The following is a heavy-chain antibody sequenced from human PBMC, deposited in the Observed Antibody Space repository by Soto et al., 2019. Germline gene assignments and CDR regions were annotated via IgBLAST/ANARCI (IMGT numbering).Heavy chain of an antibody. J-gene: IGHJ4*02. D-gene: IGHD6-13*01. Sequence: GGSLRLSCAASGFTFSSYSMNWVRQAPGKGLEWVSSISSSSSYIYYADSVKGRFTISRDNAKNSLYLQMNSLRVEDTAVYYCARDLYSSSWYCDYWGQGTLVTVSS. CDR3: ARDLYSSSWYCDY. CDR2: ISSSSSYI. CDR1: GFTFSSYS. V-gene: IGHV3-21*01.